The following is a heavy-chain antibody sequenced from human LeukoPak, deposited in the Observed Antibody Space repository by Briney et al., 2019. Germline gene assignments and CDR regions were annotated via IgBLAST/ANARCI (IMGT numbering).Heavy chain of an antibody. CDR2: IYSSGST. J-gene: IGHJ4*02. CDR1: GGPISSYY. CDR3: ARGPTRYYFDY. V-gene: IGHV4-59*01. Sequence: SETLSLTCIVSGGPISSYYWSWIRQPPGKGLEWIGYIYSSGSTNYNPSLKSRVTISLDTSKNQFSLKLSSVTAADTAVYYCARGPTRYYFDYWGQGSLVTVS.